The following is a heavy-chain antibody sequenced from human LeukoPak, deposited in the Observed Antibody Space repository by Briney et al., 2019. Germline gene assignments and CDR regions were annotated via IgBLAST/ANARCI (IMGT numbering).Heavy chain of an antibody. CDR3: AREVLRYYDSSGHPHYFDY. J-gene: IGHJ4*02. CDR1: GFTFSYHS. V-gene: IGHV3-21*06. D-gene: IGHD3-22*01. CDR2: ISSTSGYI. Sequence: GGSLRLSCAASGFTFSYHSMSWVRQAPGKGLEWVSSISSTSGYIFYADSVKGRFTISRDSAKNSLYLQMNSLRVEDTAVYYCAREVLRYYDSSGHPHYFDYWGQGTLVTVSS.